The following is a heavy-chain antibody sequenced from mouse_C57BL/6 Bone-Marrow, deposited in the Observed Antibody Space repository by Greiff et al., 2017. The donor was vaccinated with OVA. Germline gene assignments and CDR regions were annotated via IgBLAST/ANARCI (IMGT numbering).Heavy chain of an antibody. CDR1: GYTFTDYN. J-gene: IGHJ2*01. CDR2: INPNNGGT. V-gene: IGHV1-22*01. Sequence: EVKLMESGPELVKPGASVKMSCKASGYTFTDYNMHWVKQSHGKSLEWIGYINPNNGGTSYNQKFKGKATLTVNKSSSTAYMELRSLTSEDSAVYYCASYGGYDYWGQGTTITVSS. D-gene: IGHD1-1*02. CDR3: ASYGGYDY.